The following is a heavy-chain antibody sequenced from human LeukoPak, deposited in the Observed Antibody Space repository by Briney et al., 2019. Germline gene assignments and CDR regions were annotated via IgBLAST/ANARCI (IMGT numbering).Heavy chain of an antibody. CDR2: IRGSGRST. CDR3: AAGVTLWFGELEDY. CDR1: GFTFSSAG. Sequence: GGSLRPSRAASGFTFSSAGMHWARQAPGEGLEWVSAIRGSGRSTYYADSVKGLFTISSDNSKNTMYLQMNSLRAEDTAVYYCAAGVTLWFGELEDYWGQGTLVTVSS. J-gene: IGHJ4*02. D-gene: IGHD3-10*01. V-gene: IGHV3-23*01.